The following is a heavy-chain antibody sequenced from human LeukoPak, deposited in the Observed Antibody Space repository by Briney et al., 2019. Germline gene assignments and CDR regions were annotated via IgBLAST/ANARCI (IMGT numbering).Heavy chain of an antibody. CDR2: IYPGDSDT. J-gene: IGHJ5*02. D-gene: IGHD4-23*01. Sequence: PGESLKISCKGSGYSFSNYWIGWVRQVPGKGLEWMGIIYPGDSDTRYSPSFQGQVTISADKSINTAYLQWSSLKASDTAMYYCARSTTVVTFNWFDLWGQGSLVTVSS. CDR1: GYSFSNYW. V-gene: IGHV5-51*03. CDR3: ARSTTVVTFNWFDL.